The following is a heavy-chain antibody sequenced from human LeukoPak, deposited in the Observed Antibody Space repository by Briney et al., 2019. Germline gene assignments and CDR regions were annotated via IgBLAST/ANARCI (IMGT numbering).Heavy chain of an antibody. CDR1: GGSFGGYY. D-gene: IGHD3-22*01. J-gene: IGHJ4*02. Sequence: SETLSLTCAVYGGSFGGYYWSWIRQPPGKGLEWIGEINHSGSTNYNPSLKSRVTISVDTSKNQFSLKLSSVTAADTAVYYCARGFYDSSGYSYWGQGTLVTVSS. CDR2: INHSGST. CDR3: ARGFYDSSGYSY. V-gene: IGHV4-34*01.